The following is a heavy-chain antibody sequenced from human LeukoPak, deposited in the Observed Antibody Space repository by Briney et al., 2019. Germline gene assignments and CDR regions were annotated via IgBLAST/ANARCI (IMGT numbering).Heavy chain of an antibody. V-gene: IGHV3-33*06. CDR3: AKGIAAGAMGYMDV. Sequence: GGSLRLSCAASGFTFSRNGMHWVRQAPGKGLEWVGVIWYDGSNTYYADSVRGRFTISRDNSKSTMYLQMNSLRVEDTAVYYCAKGIAAGAMGYMDVWGKGTTVTVSS. J-gene: IGHJ6*03. CDR1: GFTFSRNG. CDR2: IWYDGSNT. D-gene: IGHD6-25*01.